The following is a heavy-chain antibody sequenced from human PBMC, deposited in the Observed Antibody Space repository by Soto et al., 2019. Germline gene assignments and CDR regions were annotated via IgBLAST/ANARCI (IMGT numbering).Heavy chain of an antibody. CDR2: INSDNDDT. CDR1: GYTFTNNA. Sequence: ASVKVSCKASGYTFTNNAMLWVRQAPGQRLEWMGWINSDNDDTKYSQKFQGRVTITRDTSASTAYMELSSLRSEDTAIYFCARDHCFAGSCADDAFDMWGQGTMVTVSS. CDR3: ARDHCFAGSCADDAFDM. V-gene: IGHV1-3*04. D-gene: IGHD2-15*01. J-gene: IGHJ3*02.